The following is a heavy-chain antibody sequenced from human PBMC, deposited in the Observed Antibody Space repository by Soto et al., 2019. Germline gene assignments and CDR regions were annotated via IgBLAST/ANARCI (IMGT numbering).Heavy chain of an antibody. Sequence: EVQLLESGGGLIQPGGSLRLSCAASGFTFSNYAMTWVRQAPGKGLEWVSTISSSGITTYYADSVKGHFIISRDNSKNTLYLQMNNLRAEDTAVYYCAKGFGKIDDPWGQGTLVTVSS. CDR2: ISSSGITT. V-gene: IGHV3-23*01. D-gene: IGHD3-10*01. CDR1: GFTFSNYA. J-gene: IGHJ5*02. CDR3: AKGFGKIDDP.